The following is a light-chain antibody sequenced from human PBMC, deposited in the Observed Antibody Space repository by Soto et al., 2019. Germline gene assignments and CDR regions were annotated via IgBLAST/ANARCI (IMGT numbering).Light chain of an antibody. CDR2: AAA. CDR1: QSVSSSY. V-gene: IGKV3-15*01. J-gene: IGKJ1*01. CDR3: HQYSNWPGT. Sequence: EIVLTQSAATLSSFTGDRVTLSWRASQSVSSSYLAWYQQKHGQAPRLLIFAAATRATGIPARFSGSGSGTEFNLTISSLQSEDFAVYYCHQYSNWPGTFGQGTKVDIK.